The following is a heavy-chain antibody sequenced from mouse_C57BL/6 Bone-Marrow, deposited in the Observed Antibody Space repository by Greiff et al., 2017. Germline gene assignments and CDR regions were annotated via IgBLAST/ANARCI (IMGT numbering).Heavy chain of an antibody. CDR2: IYPRSGNT. J-gene: IGHJ4*01. CDR1: GYTFTSYG. Sequence: QVQLQQSGAELARPGASVKLSYKASGYTFTSYGISWVKQRTGQGLEWIGEIYPRSGNTYYNEKFKGKATLTADKSSSTAYMELRSLTSEDSAVYFCARYYYGSRGAMDYWGQGTSVTVSS. V-gene: IGHV1-81*01. CDR3: ARYYYGSRGAMDY. D-gene: IGHD1-1*01.